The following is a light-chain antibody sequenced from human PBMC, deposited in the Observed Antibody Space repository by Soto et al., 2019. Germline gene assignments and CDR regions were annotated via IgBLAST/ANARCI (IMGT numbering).Light chain of an antibody. V-gene: IGKV2-28*01. CDR1: QSLLHLNGYNS. CDR2: LGS. CDR3: MQALQTPPWT. Sequence: DIVMTQSPLSLPVTPGEPASISCRSSQSLLHLNGYNSLDWYLQKPGQSPQLLIYLGSNRASGVPDRFSGSGSGTNFTLEISRVEAEDVGIYYCMQALQTPPWTFGQGTKVDI. J-gene: IGKJ1*01.